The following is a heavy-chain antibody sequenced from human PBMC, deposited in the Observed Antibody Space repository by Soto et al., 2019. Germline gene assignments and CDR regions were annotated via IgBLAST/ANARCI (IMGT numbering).Heavy chain of an antibody. CDR2: FDPEDGET. Sequence: ASVKVSCKVSGYTLTELSMHWVRQAPGKGLEWMGGFDPEDGETIYAQKFQGRVTMTEDTSTDTAYMELSSLRSEDTAVYYCATDLPGIAAAGVNWFDPWGQGTLVPVSS. V-gene: IGHV1-24*01. CDR1: GYTLTELS. D-gene: IGHD6-13*01. CDR3: ATDLPGIAAAGVNWFDP. J-gene: IGHJ5*02.